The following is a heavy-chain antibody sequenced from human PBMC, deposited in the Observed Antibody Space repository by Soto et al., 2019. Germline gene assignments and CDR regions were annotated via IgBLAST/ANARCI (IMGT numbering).Heavy chain of an antibody. D-gene: IGHD1-26*01. J-gene: IGHJ4*02. CDR2: IIPSPART. CDR1: GGTFSNSP. Sequence: SLKVSCKASGGTFSNSPISWVLRIPGQGPEWMGRIIPSPARTIYSRKFRGRVTLTADKSTQTVYMTLSSLTTEDSGVYYCARDQVGASSFDYWGQGTRVTVSS. V-gene: IGHV1-69*04. CDR3: ARDQVGASSFDY.